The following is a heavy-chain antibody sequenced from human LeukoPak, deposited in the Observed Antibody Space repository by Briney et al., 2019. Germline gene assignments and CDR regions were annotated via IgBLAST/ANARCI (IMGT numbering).Heavy chain of an antibody. CDR3: ARDNSVEDTAWWFDP. V-gene: IGHV1-46*01. D-gene: IGHD4-23*01. CDR2: INPSGGST. J-gene: IGHJ5*02. Sequence: GASVKVSCKASGYSFTSHYMHWVRQAPGQGLEWMGIINPSGGSTSYAQKFQGRVTMTRDMSTSTDYMELSSLRSEDTAVYYCARDNSVEDTAWWFDPWGQGTLVTVSS. CDR1: GYSFTSHY.